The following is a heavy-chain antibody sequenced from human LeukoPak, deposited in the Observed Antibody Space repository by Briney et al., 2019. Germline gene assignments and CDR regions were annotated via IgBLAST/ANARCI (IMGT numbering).Heavy chain of an antibody. CDR3: ARDRLGDYDHSGYYDK. V-gene: IGHV3-11*01. CDR2: ICDSGRTI. J-gene: IGHJ4*02. D-gene: IGHD3-22*01. Sequence: GGSLSLSCAASGFTLSDYYMSWIRQAPGKGLEWVSYICDSGRTIYYADSVKCRFTITRDNAKNSVYLQMNNLRAEDTAVYYCARDRLGDYDHSGYYDKWGQGTLVTVSS. CDR1: GFTLSDYY.